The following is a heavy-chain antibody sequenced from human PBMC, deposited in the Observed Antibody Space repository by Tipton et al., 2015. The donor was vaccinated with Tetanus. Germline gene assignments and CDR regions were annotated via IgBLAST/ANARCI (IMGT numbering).Heavy chain of an antibody. V-gene: IGHV3-33*01. CDR2: IWYDGRNK. CDR1: GFSFGSYG. CDR3: VRDFAEFDY. Sequence: SLRLSCAASGFSFGSYGMHWVRQAPGKGLEWVAVIWYDGRNKNYAASVKGRFSISRDNSNNTLYLQMNSLRGEDTAVYYCVRDFAEFDYWGQGTLVTVSS. J-gene: IGHJ4*02.